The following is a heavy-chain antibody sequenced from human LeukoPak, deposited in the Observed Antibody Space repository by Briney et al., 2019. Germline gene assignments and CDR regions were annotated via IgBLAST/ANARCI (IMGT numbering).Heavy chain of an antibody. V-gene: IGHV3-66*01. J-gene: IGHJ4*02. CDR2: IYSGGST. CDR1: GFTVSSNY. Sequence: PGGSLRLSCAASGFTVSSNYMSWVRQAPGKGLEWVSVIYSGGSTYYADSVKGRFTISRDNSKNTVYLQMNSLRADDTAKYYCAKDRLGAVAEYPDYWGQGTLVTVSS. CDR3: AKDRLGAVAEYPDY. D-gene: IGHD6-19*01.